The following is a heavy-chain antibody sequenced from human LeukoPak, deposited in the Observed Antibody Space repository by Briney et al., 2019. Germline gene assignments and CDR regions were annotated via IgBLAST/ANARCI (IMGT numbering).Heavy chain of an antibody. CDR2: INSEGSST. CDR1: GFTFRNYW. Sequence: GGSLRLSCAASGFTFRNYWMHWVRQAPGKGLVWVSRINSEGSSTSYADSVKGRFTISRDNAKNTLYLQMNSLRAEDTAMYYCTRGDYGAYGYDAFDIWGQGTMVTVSS. J-gene: IGHJ3*02. V-gene: IGHV3-74*01. CDR3: TRGDYGAYGYDAFDI. D-gene: IGHD4-17*01.